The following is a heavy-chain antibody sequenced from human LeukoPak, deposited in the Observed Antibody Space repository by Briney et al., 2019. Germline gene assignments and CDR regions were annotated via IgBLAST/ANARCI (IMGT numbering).Heavy chain of an antibody. V-gene: IGHV4-39*01. CDR3: ARRGRSIAARSGFGY. CDR1: GGSISSSSYY. D-gene: IGHD6-6*01. Sequence: SETLSLTCTVSGGSISSSSYYWGWIRQPPGKGLEWIGSIYYSGSTYYNPSLKSRVTISVDTSKNQFSLKLSSVTAADTAVYYCARRGRSIAARSGFGYWGQGTLVTVSS. J-gene: IGHJ4*02. CDR2: IYYSGST.